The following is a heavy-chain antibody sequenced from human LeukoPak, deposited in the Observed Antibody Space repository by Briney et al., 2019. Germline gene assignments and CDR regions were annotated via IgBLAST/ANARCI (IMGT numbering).Heavy chain of an antibody. D-gene: IGHD3-9*01. CDR2: INHSGST. V-gene: IGHV4-34*01. Sequence: SETLSLTCAVYGGFFSGYYWSWIRQPPGKGLEWIGEINHSGSTNYNPSLKSRVTISVDTSKNQFSLKLSSVTAADTAVYYCARVQTYYDILTGYYVGNWFDPWGQGTLVTVSS. J-gene: IGHJ5*02. CDR1: GGFFSGYY. CDR3: ARVQTYYDILTGYYVGNWFDP.